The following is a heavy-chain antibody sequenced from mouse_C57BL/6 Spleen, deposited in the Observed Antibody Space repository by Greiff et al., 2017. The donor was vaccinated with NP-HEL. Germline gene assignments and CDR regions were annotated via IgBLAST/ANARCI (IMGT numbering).Heavy chain of an antibody. Sequence: EVKVVESGGGLVQPGGSLKLSCAASGFTFSDYYMYWVRQTPEKRLEWVAYISNGGGSTYYPDTVKGRFTISRDNAKNTLYLQMSRLKSEDTAMYYCARHDTTVVEGSYAMDYWGLGTSVTVSS. J-gene: IGHJ4*01. CDR3: ARHDTTVVEGSYAMDY. V-gene: IGHV5-12*01. CDR2: ISNGGGST. D-gene: IGHD1-1*01. CDR1: GFTFSDYY.